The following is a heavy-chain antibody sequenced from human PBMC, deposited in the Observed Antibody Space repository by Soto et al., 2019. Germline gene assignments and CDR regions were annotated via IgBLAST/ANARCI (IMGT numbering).Heavy chain of an antibody. D-gene: IGHD6-13*01. CDR1: GFTFSSYG. CDR2: ISYDGSNK. V-gene: IGHV3-30*18. J-gene: IGHJ4*02. CDR3: AKEGSSWQFDY. Sequence: GGSLRLSCAASGFTFSSYGMHWVRQAPGKGLEWVAVISYDGSNKYYADSVKGRFTISRDNSKNTLYLQMNSLRAEDTAVYYCAKEGSSWQFDYWGQGTLVTVSS.